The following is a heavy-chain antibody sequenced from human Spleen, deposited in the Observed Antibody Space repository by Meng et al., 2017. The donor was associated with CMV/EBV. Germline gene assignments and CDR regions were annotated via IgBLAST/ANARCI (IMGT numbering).Heavy chain of an antibody. CDR1: GFTFGAYW. J-gene: IGHJ6*02. Sequence: LSLTCAASGFTFGAYWVAWVRQTPGKGLEWVATINSDGSVKYSLDSVKGRFTISRDNAKNSLYLQMNSLRAEDTALYYCARDSLYGVAFYGMDVWGQGTTVTVSS. CDR2: INSDGSVK. CDR3: ARDSLYGVAFYGMDV. V-gene: IGHV3-7*03. D-gene: IGHD3-10*02.